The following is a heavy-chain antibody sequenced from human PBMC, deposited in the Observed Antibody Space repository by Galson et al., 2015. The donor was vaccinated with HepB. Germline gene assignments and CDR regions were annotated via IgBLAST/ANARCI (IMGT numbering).Heavy chain of an antibody. Sequence: SLRLSCAASEFSFSSSGMHWVRQAPGKGLEWVAVISYEGSNIYYEESVKGRFIISRDNSKSTLYLQMNSLRDEDTAVYYCAKDLGATYFYGMDVGGQGTTVTVSS. CDR1: EFSFSSSG. J-gene: IGHJ6*02. D-gene: IGHD1-26*01. CDR2: ISYEGSNI. CDR3: AKDLGATYFYGMDV. V-gene: IGHV3-30*18.